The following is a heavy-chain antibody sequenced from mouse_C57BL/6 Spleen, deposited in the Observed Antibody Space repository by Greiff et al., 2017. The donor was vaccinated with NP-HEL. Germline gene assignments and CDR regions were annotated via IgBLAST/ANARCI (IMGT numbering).Heavy chain of an antibody. Sequence: QVQLQQSGAELVRPGTSVKVSCKASGYAFTNYLIEWVKQRPGQGLEWIGVINPGSGGTNYNEKFKGKATLTADKSSSTAYMQLSSLTSEDSAVYFCARSADYSNPTDYWGQGTSVTVSS. V-gene: IGHV1-54*01. CDR2: INPGSGGT. CDR1: GYAFTNYL. D-gene: IGHD2-5*01. J-gene: IGHJ4*01. CDR3: ARSADYSNPTDY.